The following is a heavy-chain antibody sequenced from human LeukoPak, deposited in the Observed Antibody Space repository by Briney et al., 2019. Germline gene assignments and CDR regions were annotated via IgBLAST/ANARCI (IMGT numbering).Heavy chain of an antibody. V-gene: IGHV1-18*01. D-gene: IGHD6-19*01. Sequence: ASVRVSCKASGYTFTNYGISWGRKAPGQGVARMGWISAYNGNTKYAQKVQGRVTMTTDTSTSTAYMELRSLRSDDTAVYYCARDQGRSSSVGYWGQGTLVTVSS. J-gene: IGHJ4*02. CDR3: ARDQGRSSSVGY. CDR2: ISAYNGNT. CDR1: GYTFTNYG.